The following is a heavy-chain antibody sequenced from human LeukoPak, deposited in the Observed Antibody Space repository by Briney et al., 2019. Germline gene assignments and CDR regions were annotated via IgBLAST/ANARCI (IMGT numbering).Heavy chain of an antibody. V-gene: IGHV4-39*07. CDR1: GDSIIGYY. Sequence: SETLSLTCSVSGDSIIGYYWGWIRQPPGKGLEWIGNIYYTGNTYYNSSLKSRVTISVDTSKNQFSLKLSSVTAADTAVYYCARGVTVTSPIDYWGQGTLVTVSS. J-gene: IGHJ4*02. CDR2: IYYTGNT. D-gene: IGHD4-17*01. CDR3: ARGVTVTSPIDY.